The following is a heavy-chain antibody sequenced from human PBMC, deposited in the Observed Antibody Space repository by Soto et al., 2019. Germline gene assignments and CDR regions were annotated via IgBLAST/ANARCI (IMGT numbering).Heavy chain of an antibody. D-gene: IGHD6-13*01. Sequence: QVQLVQSGAEVKKPGSSVKVSCKASGGTLSRSAISWVRQAPGQGLEWMGGIIPIFGPAIYAQKFRGRVSIIADESTITAYMEMSRLRSDDTAVYYCGTGSSCTKVESWGQGTLVTVSS. V-gene: IGHV1-69*01. CDR1: GGTLSRSA. CDR2: IIPIFGPA. J-gene: IGHJ4*02. CDR3: GTGSSCTKVES.